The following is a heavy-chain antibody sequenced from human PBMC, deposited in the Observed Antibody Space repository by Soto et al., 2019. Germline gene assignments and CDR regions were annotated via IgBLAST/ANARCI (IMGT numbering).Heavy chain of an antibody. J-gene: IGHJ4*02. V-gene: IGHV1-69*13. Sequence: SVTGSCTASGGTFSSYAISWVRQAPGQGLQWMGGIIPIFGTTNYAQKFQGRVTITADESTSTVYMELSSLRSEDTAVYYCARVTDSNFLYWGQGALVTLSS. D-gene: IGHD4-4*01. CDR1: GGTFSSYA. CDR2: IIPIFGTT. CDR3: ARVTDSNFLY.